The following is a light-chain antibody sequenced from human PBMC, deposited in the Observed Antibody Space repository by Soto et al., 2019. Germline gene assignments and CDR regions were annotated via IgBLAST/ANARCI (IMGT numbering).Light chain of an antibody. CDR1: SSDVGGYNS. CDR2: EVT. Sequence: QSLLAQPASVSVSPGQSITISCTRTSSDVGGYNSVSWYQQHPGKAPKLVIYEVTNRPSGISNRFSGSKSGNTASLTISGLQAEDEADYYCSSYTSSSTRVFGTGTKVTVL. CDR3: SSYTSSSTRV. V-gene: IGLV2-14*01. J-gene: IGLJ1*01.